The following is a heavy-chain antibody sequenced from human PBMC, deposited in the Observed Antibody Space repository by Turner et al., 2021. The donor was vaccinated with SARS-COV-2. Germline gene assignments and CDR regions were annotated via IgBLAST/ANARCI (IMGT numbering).Heavy chain of an antibody. CDR2: IYSGGST. CDR1: GLTVSSNY. Sequence: EVQLVESGGGLVQPGGSLRLSCAASGLTVSSNYMSWVRQVPGKGLEGVSVIYSGGSTYYADSVKGRFTISRDNSKNTLSLQMNSLRAEDTAVYYCARHKWRRGAFDYWGQGTLVTVSS. D-gene: IGHD5-12*01. V-gene: IGHV3-66*04. J-gene: IGHJ4*02. CDR3: ARHKWRRGAFDY.